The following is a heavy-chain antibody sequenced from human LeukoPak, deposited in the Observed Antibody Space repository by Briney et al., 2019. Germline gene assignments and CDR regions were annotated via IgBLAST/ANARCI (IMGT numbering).Heavy chain of an antibody. V-gene: IGHV3-48*04. Sequence: GGSLGLSCAASGFTFSSYSMNWVRQAPGKGLEWVSYISSSSSTIYYADSVKGRFTISRDNAKNSLYLQMNSLRAEDTAVYYCARGDYAHSHYYDSSGETSFFDYWGQGTLVTVSS. D-gene: IGHD3-22*01. CDR3: ARGDYAHSHYYDSSGETSFFDY. CDR2: ISSSSSTI. J-gene: IGHJ4*02. CDR1: GFTFSSYS.